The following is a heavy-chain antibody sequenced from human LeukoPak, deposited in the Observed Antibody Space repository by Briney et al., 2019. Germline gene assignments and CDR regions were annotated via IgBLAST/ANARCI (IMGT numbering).Heavy chain of an antibody. CDR1: GFTFSSYD. D-gene: IGHD3-9*01. J-gene: IGHJ4*02. Sequence: GGSLRLSCAASGFTFSSYDMHWVRQSTGKGLEWVSAIGFAGDTYYAGSVKGRSTISRENAKNSLYLQMNYLRAGDTAVYYCARGNILTGYEYWGQGILVTVSS. CDR3: ARGNILTGYEY. V-gene: IGHV3-13*04. CDR2: IGFAGDT.